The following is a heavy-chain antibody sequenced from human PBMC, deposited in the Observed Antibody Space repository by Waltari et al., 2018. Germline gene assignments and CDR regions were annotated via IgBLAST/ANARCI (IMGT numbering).Heavy chain of an antibody. V-gene: IGHV1-2*02. J-gene: IGHJ5*02. D-gene: IGHD5-12*01. CDR2: INPNSGGT. Sequence: QVQLVQSGAEVKKPGASVKVSCKASGYTFTGYYMHWVRQAPGQGLEWMGWINPNSGGTNYAQKFQGRVTMTRDTSISTAYMELSRLRSDDTAVYYCARERMVATLETNWFDPWGQGTLVTVSS. CDR1: GYTFTGYY. CDR3: ARERMVATLETNWFDP.